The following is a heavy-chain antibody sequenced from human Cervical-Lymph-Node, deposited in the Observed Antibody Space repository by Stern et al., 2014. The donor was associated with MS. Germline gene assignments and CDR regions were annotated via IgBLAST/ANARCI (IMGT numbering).Heavy chain of an antibody. CDR2: VSYDGNNK. J-gene: IGHJ4*02. CDR3: AREVYQLREPRFDT. D-gene: IGHD2-2*01. CDR1: GFTFNNYA. Sequence: VQLVESGGGVVQPGGSLRLSCAASGFTFNNYAMHLVRQAPGKGLEWVSIVSYDGNNKFYADSVKGRFTVSRDNSQNTLSLQMNSLRGDDTAIYYCAREVYQLREPRFDTWGQGTLVTVSS. V-gene: IGHV3-30-3*01.